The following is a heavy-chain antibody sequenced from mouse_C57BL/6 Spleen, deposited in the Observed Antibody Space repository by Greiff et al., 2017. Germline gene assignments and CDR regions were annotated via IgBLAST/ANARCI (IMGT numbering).Heavy chain of an antibody. D-gene: IGHD1-1*01. CDR3: ARFYYGSSDV. Sequence: QVQLQQPGAELVMPGASVKLSCKASGYTFTSYWMHWVKQRPGQGLEWIGEIDPSDSYTNYNQKFKGKSTLTVDKSSSTAYMQLSSLTSEDSAVYYCARFYYGSSDVWGTGTTVTVSS. CDR2: IDPSDSYT. J-gene: IGHJ1*03. V-gene: IGHV1-69*01. CDR1: GYTFTSYW.